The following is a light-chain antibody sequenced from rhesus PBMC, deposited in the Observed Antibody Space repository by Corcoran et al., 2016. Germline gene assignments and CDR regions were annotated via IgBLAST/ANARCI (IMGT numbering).Light chain of an antibody. Sequence: DIVMTQTPLSLPVTPGEPASISCRSSQSLLHSNGYTYLYWYLQKPGQSPQLLMYFASYRASGVPDRCSGCGFGTDFTLEISRVEAEDIGVYYCMQGTQLPYSFGQGTKVEIK. CDR3: MQGTQLPYS. CDR1: QSLLHSNGYTY. CDR2: FAS. J-gene: IGKJ2*01. V-gene: IGKV2-91*01.